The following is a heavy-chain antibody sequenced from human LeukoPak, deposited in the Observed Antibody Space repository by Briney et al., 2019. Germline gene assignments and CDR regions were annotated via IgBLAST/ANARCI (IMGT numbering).Heavy chain of an antibody. D-gene: IGHD1-26*01. J-gene: IGHJ5*02. CDR2: ISAYNGNT. CDR1: GYTFTSYG. Sequence: GASVKVSCKASGYTFTSYGISWVRQAPGQGLEWMGWISAYNGNTNYAQKLQGRVTMTTDTSTSTAYMELRSLRSDDTAVYYCARTARRAWGATSWFDPWGQGTLVTVSS. V-gene: IGHV1-18*01. CDR3: ARTARRAWGATSWFDP.